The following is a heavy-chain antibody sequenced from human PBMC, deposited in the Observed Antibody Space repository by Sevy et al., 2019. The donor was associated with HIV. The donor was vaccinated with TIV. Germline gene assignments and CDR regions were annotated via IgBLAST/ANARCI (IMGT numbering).Heavy chain of an antibody. D-gene: IGHD3-22*01. V-gene: IGHV3-30*18. CDR3: AKAVTMIVVVVGGYGMDV. Sequence: GGSLRLSCAASGFTFSSYGMHWVRQAPGKGLEWVAVISYDGSNKYYADSVKGRFTISRDNSKNTLYLQMNSLRAEDTAVYYCAKAVTMIVVVVGGYGMDVWSQGTTVTGSS. J-gene: IGHJ6*02. CDR1: GFTFSSYG. CDR2: ISYDGSNK.